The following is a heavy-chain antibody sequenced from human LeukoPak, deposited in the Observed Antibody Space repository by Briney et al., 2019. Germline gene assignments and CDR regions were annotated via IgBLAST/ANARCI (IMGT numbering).Heavy chain of an antibody. J-gene: IGHJ6*02. CDR3: AKGGRLRYFDDRIGYYGMDV. Sequence: HAGGSLTPSRAAYNFTFCNNLMVWVPQAPGKGLEWVSGISGSGGSTYYAYSVKGRCTISRDNSKNTLYVQMNSLRAEDTAIYYCAKGGRLRYFDDRIGYYGMDVWGQGTTVTV. CDR2: ISGSGGST. D-gene: IGHD3-9*01. CDR1: NFTFCNNL. V-gene: IGHV3-23*01.